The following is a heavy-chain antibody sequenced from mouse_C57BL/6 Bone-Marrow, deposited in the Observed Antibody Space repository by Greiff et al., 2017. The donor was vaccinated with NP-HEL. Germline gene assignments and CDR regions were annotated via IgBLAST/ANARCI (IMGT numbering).Heavy chain of an antibody. D-gene: IGHD3-1*01. V-gene: IGHV1-64*01. CDR1: GYTFTSYW. CDR2: IHPNSGST. J-gene: IGHJ3*01. CDR3: ARGRALAWFAY. Sequence: QVQLQQPGAELVKPGASVKLSCKASGYTFTSYWMHWVKQRPGQGLEWIGMIHPNSGSTNYNEKFKSKATLTVDKSSSTAYMQRSSLTSEDAAVDYCARGRALAWFAYWGQGTLVTVSA.